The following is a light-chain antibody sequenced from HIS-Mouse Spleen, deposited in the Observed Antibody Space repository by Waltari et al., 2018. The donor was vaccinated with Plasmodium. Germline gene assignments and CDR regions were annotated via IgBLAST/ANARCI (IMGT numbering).Light chain of an antibody. CDR1: QSVSSN. CDR3: QQYNNWPRGT. Sequence: EIVMTQSPATMSVSPGARATLSCRASQSVSSNLAWYQQKPGQAPRLLIYGASTRATGIPARFSGSGSGTEFTLTISSMQSEYFAVYYCQQYNNWPRGTFGQGTKVEIK. J-gene: IGKJ1*01. CDR2: GAS. V-gene: IGKV3-15*01.